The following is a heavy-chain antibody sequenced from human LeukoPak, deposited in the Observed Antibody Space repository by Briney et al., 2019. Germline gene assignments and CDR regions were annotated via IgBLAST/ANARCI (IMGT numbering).Heavy chain of an antibody. V-gene: IGHV4-4*07. Sequence: PSETLSLTCTVSGGSISSYYWSWIRQPAGKGLEWIGRIYTSGSTNYNPSLKSRVTMSVDTSKNQFSLKLSSVTAADTAVYYCARDQARDTSCFNWFDPWGQGTLVTVSS. J-gene: IGHJ5*02. D-gene: IGHD2-2*01. CDR1: GGSISSYY. CDR3: ARDQARDTSCFNWFDP. CDR2: IYTSGST.